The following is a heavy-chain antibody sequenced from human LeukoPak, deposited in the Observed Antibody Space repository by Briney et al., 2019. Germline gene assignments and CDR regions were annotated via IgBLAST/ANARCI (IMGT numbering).Heavy chain of an antibody. D-gene: IGHD6-19*01. CDR1: GGSISTYY. CDR2: IYSSGST. CDR3: ARHGSLGSGWLY. Sequence: SETLSLTCTVSGGSISTYYWSWIRQPPGKGLEWIGSIYSSGSTNYNPSLKSRVTISVDTSNNQFSLKLSSVTAADTAVYYCARHGSLGSGWLYWGQGTLVTVSS. J-gene: IGHJ4*02. V-gene: IGHV4-59*08.